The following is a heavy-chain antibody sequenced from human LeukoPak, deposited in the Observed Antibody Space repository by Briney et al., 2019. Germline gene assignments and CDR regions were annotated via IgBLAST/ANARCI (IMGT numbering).Heavy chain of an antibody. CDR2: INPNSGGT. D-gene: IGHD5-12*01. CDR3: AKPIRGYSGYDWDY. Sequence: EASVKVSCKASGYTFTGYYMHWVRQAPGQGLEWMGWINPNSGGTNYAQKFQGRFTMTRDTSISTAYMELSRLRSDDTAVYYCAKPIRGYSGYDWDYWGQGTLVTVSS. V-gene: IGHV1-2*02. CDR1: GYTFTGYY. J-gene: IGHJ4*02.